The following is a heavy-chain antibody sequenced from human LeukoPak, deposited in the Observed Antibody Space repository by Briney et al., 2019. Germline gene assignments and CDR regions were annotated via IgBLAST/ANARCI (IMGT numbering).Heavy chain of an antibody. V-gene: IGHV3-7*03. CDR2: IKQDGSEK. CDR3: AREGGGRGSCYYYFDY. CDR1: GFTFSSYW. J-gene: IGHJ4*02. Sequence: PGGSLRLSCAASGFTFSSYWMSWVRQAPGKGLEWVANIKQDGSEKYYVDSVKGRFTISRDNAKNSLYLQMNSLRAEDTAVYYCAREGGGRGSCYYYFDYWGPGTLVPGSS. D-gene: IGHD3-10*01.